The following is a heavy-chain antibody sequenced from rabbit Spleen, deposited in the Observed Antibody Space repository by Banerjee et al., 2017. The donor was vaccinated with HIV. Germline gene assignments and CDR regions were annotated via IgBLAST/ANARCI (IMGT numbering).Heavy chain of an antibody. J-gene: IGHJ4*01. D-gene: IGHD1-1*01. CDR3: ARDLTSVIGWNFNL. V-gene: IGHV1S40*01. Sequence: QSLEESGGDLVKPEGSLTLTCTASGFTFSSSDYMCWVRQAPGKGLEWIACINAVTGKAVYASWAKGRFTFSKTSSTTVTLQMTSLTAADTATYFCARDLTSVIGWNFNLWGPGTLVTV. CDR2: INAVTGKA. CDR1: GFTFSSSDY.